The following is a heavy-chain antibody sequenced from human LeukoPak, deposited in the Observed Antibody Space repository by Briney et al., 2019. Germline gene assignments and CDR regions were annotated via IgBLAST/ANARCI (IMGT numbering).Heavy chain of an antibody. CDR1: GGTFSSYA. V-gene: IGHV1-69*06. D-gene: IGHD3-22*01. Sequence: SVKVSCKASGGTFSSYAVSWVRQAPGQGLEWMGGIIPIFGTANYAQKFQGRVTITADKSTSTAYMELSSLRSEDTAVYYCAREGWNYYDSSGYYYWGQGTLVTVSS. J-gene: IGHJ4*02. CDR3: AREGWNYYDSSGYYY. CDR2: IIPIFGTA.